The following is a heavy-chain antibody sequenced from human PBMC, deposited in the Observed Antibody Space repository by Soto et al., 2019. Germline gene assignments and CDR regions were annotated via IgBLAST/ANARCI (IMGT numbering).Heavy chain of an antibody. J-gene: IGHJ6*02. CDR1: GGTFSSYA. CDR2: IIPIFGTA. D-gene: IGHD2-2*01. Sequence: WASVKVSCKASGGTFSSYAISWVRQAPGQGLEWMGGIIPIFGTANYAQKFQGRVTITADKSTSTAYMELSSLRSEDTAVYYCARDQIVVVPAAVYYYYYGMDVWGQGTTVTVSS. V-gene: IGHV1-69*06. CDR3: ARDQIVVVPAAVYYYYYGMDV.